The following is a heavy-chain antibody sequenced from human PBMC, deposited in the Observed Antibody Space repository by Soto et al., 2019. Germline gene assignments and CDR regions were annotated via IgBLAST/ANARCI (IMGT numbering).Heavy chain of an antibody. CDR3: ARGQGRPVVTAFGPGY. CDR1: GYTFTSYD. V-gene: IGHV1-8*01. CDR2: MNPNSGNT. Sequence: QVQLVQSGAEVKKPGASVKVSCKASGYTFTSYDINWVRQATGQGLEWMGWMNPNSGNTGYAQKYQGRVTMTRNTSISTAYMELSSLRSEDTAVYYCARGQGRPVVTAFGPGYWGQGTLVTVSS. J-gene: IGHJ4*02. D-gene: IGHD2-21*02.